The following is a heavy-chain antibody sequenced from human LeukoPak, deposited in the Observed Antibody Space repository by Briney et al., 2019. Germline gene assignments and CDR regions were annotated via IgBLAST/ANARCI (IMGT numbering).Heavy chain of an antibody. Sequence: PGGSLRLSCAASGFTFSSYAMHWVRQAPGKGLEWVAVISYDGSNKYYADSVKGRFTISRDNSKNTLYLQMNSLRAEDTAVYYCAKDRRITIFGVATYWGQGTLVTVSS. J-gene: IGHJ4*02. CDR1: GFTFSSYA. CDR3: AKDRRITIFGVATY. D-gene: IGHD3-3*01. V-gene: IGHV3-30-3*01. CDR2: ISYDGSNK.